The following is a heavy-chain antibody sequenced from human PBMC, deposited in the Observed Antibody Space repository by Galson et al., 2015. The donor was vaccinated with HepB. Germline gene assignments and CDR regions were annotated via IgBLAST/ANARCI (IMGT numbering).Heavy chain of an antibody. V-gene: IGHV1-2*02. CDR3: ARAPGYYYDSSGYYYEDY. Sequence: SVKVSCKASGYTFTGYYMHWVRQAPGQGLEWMGWINPNSGGTNYAQKFQGRVTMTRDTSISTAYMELSRLRSDDTAVYYCARAPGYYYDSSGYYYEDYWGQGTLVTVSS. J-gene: IGHJ4*02. CDR1: GYTFTGYY. CDR2: INPNSGGT. D-gene: IGHD3-22*01.